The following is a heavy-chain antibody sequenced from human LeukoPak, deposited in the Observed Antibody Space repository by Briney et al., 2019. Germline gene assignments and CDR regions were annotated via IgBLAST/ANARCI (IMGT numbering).Heavy chain of an antibody. D-gene: IGHD6-13*01. CDR1: GFTVSSNY. CDR2: IYSGGST. Sequence: GGSLRLSCAASGFTVSSNYMSWVRQAPGKGLEWVSVIYSGGSTYYADSVKGRFTISRDNSKNTLYLQMNSLRAEDTAVYYCVAAGMSRYYFDYWGQGTLVTVSS. J-gene: IGHJ4*02. CDR3: VAAGMSRYYFDY. V-gene: IGHV3-66*01.